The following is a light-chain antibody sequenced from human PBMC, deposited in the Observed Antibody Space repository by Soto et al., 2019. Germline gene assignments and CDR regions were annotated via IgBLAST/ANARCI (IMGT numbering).Light chain of an antibody. J-gene: IGKJ3*01. CDR3: QQYGSSPIT. CDR2: GAS. CDR1: QSVSSSY. V-gene: IGKV3-20*01. Sequence: EIVLTQSPGTLSLSPGERATLSCRASQSVSSSYLAWYQQKPGQAPRLLIYGASSRATGIPDRFSGSRSGTDFTLTSSRLEPGDFAVYYCQQYGSSPITFGPGTKVDIK.